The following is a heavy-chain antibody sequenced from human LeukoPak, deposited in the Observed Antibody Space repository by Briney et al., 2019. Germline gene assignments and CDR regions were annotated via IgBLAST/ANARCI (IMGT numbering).Heavy chain of an antibody. CDR1: GFTFSSYS. D-gene: IGHD6-6*01. CDR3: ARTQYSSPRFDY. J-gene: IGHJ4*02. V-gene: IGHV3-21*01. Sequence: GGSLRLSCAASGFTFSSYSMNWVRQAPGKGLEWVSSISSSSSYIYYADSVKGRFTLSRENAKNSLYLQMNSLRAEDTAVYYCARTQYSSPRFDYWGQGTLVTVSS. CDR2: ISSSSSYI.